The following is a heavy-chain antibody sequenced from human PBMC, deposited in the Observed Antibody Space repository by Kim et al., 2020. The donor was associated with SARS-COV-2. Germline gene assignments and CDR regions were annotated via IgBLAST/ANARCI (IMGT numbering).Heavy chain of an antibody. Sequence: ASVKVSCKASGYTFSDYSIHWVRQAPGQGLEWMGWINPNTGGAKYAQKFQGGVTITRDTSISTAYMELTNLKFDDTAVYYCARDLGGFDSSGYFCHWGQGTLVTASS. CDR2: INPNTGGA. J-gene: IGHJ4*01. V-gene: IGHV1-2*02. CDR3: ARDLGGFDSSGYFCH. D-gene: IGHD3-22*01. CDR1: GYTFSDYS.